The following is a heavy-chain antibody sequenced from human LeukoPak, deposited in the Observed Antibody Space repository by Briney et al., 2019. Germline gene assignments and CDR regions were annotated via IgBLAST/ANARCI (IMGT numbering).Heavy chain of an antibody. Sequence: GASVKVSCKASGGTFSSYAISWVRQAPGQGLEWMGGIIPIFGTANYAQKFQGRVTITADESTSTAYMELSSLRSEDTAVYYCARYDGDGYNHYYHGMDVWGQGTTVTVSS. CDR1: GGTFSSYA. J-gene: IGHJ6*02. D-gene: IGHD5-24*01. CDR3: ARYDGDGYNHYYHGMDV. CDR2: IIPIFGTA. V-gene: IGHV1-69*13.